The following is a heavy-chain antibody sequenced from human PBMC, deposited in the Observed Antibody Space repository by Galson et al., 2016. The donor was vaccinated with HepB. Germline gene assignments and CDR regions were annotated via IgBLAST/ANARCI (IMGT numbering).Heavy chain of an antibody. Sequence: SVKVSCKASGGYFNSYSFAWVRQAPGQGPEWMGVIIPTFDSVNYAQKFQGRVTIAADRPTTTVFMELTSLNADDTAVYFCARAGNPNHYDEMDVWGQGTTVTVSS. CDR1: GGYFNSYS. J-gene: IGHJ6*02. V-gene: IGHV1-69*06. D-gene: IGHD1-1*01. CDR3: ARAGNPNHYDEMDV. CDR2: IIPTFDSV.